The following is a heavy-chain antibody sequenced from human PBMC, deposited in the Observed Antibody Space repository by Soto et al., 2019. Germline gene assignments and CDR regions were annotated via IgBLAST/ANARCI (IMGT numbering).Heavy chain of an antibody. D-gene: IGHD3-9*01. CDR3: AILTGYYLDY. Sequence: GESLKISCKGSGYSFTSYWISWVRQMPGKGLEWMGRIDPSDSYTNYSPSFQDHVTISADKPISTAYLQWSSLKASDTAMYYCAILTGYYLDYWGQGTLVTVSS. CDR2: IDPSDSYT. CDR1: GYSFTSYW. J-gene: IGHJ4*02. V-gene: IGHV5-10-1*01.